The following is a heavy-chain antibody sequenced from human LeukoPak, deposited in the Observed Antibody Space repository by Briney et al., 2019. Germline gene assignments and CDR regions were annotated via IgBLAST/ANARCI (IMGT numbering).Heavy chain of an antibody. CDR3: ARDLVEWLDGGRWFDP. D-gene: IGHD6-19*01. CDR2: INPNSGGT. V-gene: IGHV1-2*02. Sequence: GASVKVSCKASGYTFTGYYMHWVRQAPGQGLEWMGWINPNSGGTNYAQKFQGRVTMTRDTSISTAYMELSRLRSDDTAVYYCARDLVEWLDGGRWFDPWGQGTLVTVSS. J-gene: IGHJ5*02. CDR1: GYTFTGYY.